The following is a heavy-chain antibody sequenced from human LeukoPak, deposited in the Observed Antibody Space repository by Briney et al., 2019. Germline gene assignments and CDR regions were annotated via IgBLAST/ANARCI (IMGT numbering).Heavy chain of an antibody. V-gene: IGHV1-2*02. J-gene: IGHJ5*02. D-gene: IGHD3-10*01. CDR2: IHPDSGGT. CDR1: GYTFTVYF. Sequence: ASVKVSCKASGYTFTVYFMHWVRQAPGQGLEWMGWIHPDSGGTKYAQKFQGRVTMTRDTSISTAYMELSRLTSDDTAVYYCARDPSGSWFDPWGQGTLVTVSS. CDR3: ARDPSGSWFDP.